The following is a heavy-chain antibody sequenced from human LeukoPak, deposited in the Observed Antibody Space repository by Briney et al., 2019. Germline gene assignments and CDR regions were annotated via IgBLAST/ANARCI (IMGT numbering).Heavy chain of an antibody. D-gene: IGHD6-6*01. CDR2: ISGSGGST. CDR3: AKAPTYSSSPEGFDY. J-gene: IGHJ4*02. CDR1: GFTFSSYA. Sequence: PGGSLRLSCAASGFTFSSYAMSWVRQAPGKGLEWVSAISGSGGSTYYADSVKGRLTISRDNSKNTLYLQMNSLRAEDTAVYYCAKAPTYSSSPEGFDYWGQGTLVTVSS. V-gene: IGHV3-23*01.